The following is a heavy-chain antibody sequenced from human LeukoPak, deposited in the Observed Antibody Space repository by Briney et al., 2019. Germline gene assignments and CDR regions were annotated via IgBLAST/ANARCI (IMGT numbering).Heavy chain of an antibody. D-gene: IGHD5-24*01. V-gene: IGHV3-23*01. J-gene: IGHJ4*02. CDR1: GFTFSDYA. CDR2: ISDSGGST. Sequence: GGSLRLSCVASGFTFSDYAMSWVRQAPGKGLEWVSGISDSGGSTYYADSVKGRFTISRDSFKDTLYLQMNRLGAEDTALYYCAKGAAIDHWGQGTLVTVSS. CDR3: AKGAAIDH.